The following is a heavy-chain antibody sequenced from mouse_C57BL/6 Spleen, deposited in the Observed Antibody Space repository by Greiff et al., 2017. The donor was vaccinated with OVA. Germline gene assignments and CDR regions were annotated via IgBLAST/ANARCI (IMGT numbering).Heavy chain of an antibody. CDR3: ARGTTVAYAMDY. CDR1: GFPFSSYA. Sequence: EVMLVESGGGLVQPGGSLKLSCAASGFPFSSYAMSWVRQPPEKRLEWVATISGGGSYNYYPDNVKVRFTISKDNAKNNLYLQMSHLKSEDTAMYYCARGTTVAYAMDYWGQGTAVTVSS. CDR2: ISGGGSYN. D-gene: IGHD1-1*01. J-gene: IGHJ4*01. V-gene: IGHV5-4*03.